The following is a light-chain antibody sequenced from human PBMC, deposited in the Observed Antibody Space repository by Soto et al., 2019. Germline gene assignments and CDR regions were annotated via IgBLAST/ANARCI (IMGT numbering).Light chain of an antibody. CDR2: AAS. CDR3: QQTFTTPHT. J-gene: IGKJ2*01. CDR1: QHISVS. Sequence: DIRMTQSPSSLSASVGDRVTITCRASQHISVSLNWYQQKPGEAPKLLMYAASTLPSGVPSRFSGSGSGTDFTLTLSSLQPGDFASYYCQQTFTTPHTFGQGTKLEIK. V-gene: IGKV1-39*01.